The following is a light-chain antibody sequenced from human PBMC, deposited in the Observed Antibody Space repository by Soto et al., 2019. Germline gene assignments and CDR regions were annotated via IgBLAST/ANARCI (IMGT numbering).Light chain of an antibody. CDR1: QSINNY. CDR2: DAS. Sequence: EIVLTQSPVTLSLSPGERATLSCRASQSINNYLAWYQQKPGQPPRLLIYDASNRATAIQVRFSGSGSGTDLTLTFSSLEPEDSAVYSCQYRGIRPPGPTFGGGNKVEIK. CDR3: QYRGIRPPGPT. V-gene: IGKV3-11*01. J-gene: IGKJ4*01.